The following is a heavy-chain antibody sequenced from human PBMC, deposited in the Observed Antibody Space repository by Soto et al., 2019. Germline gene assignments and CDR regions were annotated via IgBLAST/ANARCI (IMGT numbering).Heavy chain of an antibody. V-gene: IGHV1-69*13. CDR2: IIPIFGTA. D-gene: IGHD3-3*01. Sequence: ASVKVSCKASGGTFSSYAISWVRQAPGQGLEWMGGIIPIFGTANYAQKFQGRVTITADESTSTAYMELSSLRSEDTAVYYCAREPRITIFGVVIGYGMDVRGQGTTVTVSS. J-gene: IGHJ6*02. CDR3: AREPRITIFGVVIGYGMDV. CDR1: GGTFSSYA.